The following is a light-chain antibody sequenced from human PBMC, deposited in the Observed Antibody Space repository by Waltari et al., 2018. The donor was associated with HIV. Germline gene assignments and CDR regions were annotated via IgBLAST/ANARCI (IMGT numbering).Light chain of an antibody. CDR1: TPNIGTHY. Sequence: QSVLTQPPSVSAAPGQRVTTPCSGSTPNIGTHYVPWYQQIPATAPKLIIYDNNKRPSGIPDRFAGSKSGTSATLAITGLQTGDEADYYCGTWDSSVSAGVFGGGTKLTVL. CDR3: GTWDSSVSAGV. CDR2: DNN. J-gene: IGLJ3*02. V-gene: IGLV1-51*01.